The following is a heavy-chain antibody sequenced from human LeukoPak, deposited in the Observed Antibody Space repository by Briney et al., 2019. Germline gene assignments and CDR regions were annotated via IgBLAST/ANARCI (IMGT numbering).Heavy chain of an antibody. V-gene: IGHV4-30-4*08. CDR1: GGSISSGNYF. J-gene: IGHJ4*02. D-gene: IGHD3-22*01. Sequence: PSQTLSLTCIVSGGSISSGNYFWSWIRQSPGTGLEWIGYIYYSGSTYCNPSFESRVTISIDTSKNQFSLRLTSVTAADTAVYYCARGIVVVIPSVFDYWGQGTLVTVSS. CDR3: ARGIVVVIPSVFDY. CDR2: IYYSGST.